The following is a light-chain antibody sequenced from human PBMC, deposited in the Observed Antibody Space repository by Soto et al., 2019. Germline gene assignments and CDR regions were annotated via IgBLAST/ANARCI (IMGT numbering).Light chain of an antibody. CDR1: QSVTSN. Sequence: EIVMTQSPATLSVSSGERVTLSCRASQSVTSNLAWYQQKPGQAPRLLIYAASTRATGIPARFSGSGSGTEFTLAISSLQSEDFAVYYCQQYIDWPPTFTFGQGTKVEIK. V-gene: IGKV3-15*01. J-gene: IGKJ2*01. CDR2: AAS. CDR3: QQYIDWPPTFT.